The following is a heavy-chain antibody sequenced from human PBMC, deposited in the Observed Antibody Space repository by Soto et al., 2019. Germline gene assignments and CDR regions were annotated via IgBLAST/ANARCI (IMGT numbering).Heavy chain of an antibody. CDR1: GYSFTSYW. CDR3: ARQLFSEITMVRGVIITDNWFDP. J-gene: IGHJ5*02. CDR2: IYPGDSDT. Sequence: HGESLKISCKGSGYSFTSYWIGWVRQKPGKGLEWMGIIYPGDSDTRYSPSFQGQVTISADKSISTAYLQWSSLKASDTAMYYCARQLFSEITMVRGVIITDNWFDPWGQGTLVTVSS. D-gene: IGHD3-10*01. V-gene: IGHV5-51*01.